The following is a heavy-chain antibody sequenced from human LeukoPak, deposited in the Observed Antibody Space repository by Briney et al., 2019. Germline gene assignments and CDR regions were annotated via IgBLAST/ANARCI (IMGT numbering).Heavy chain of an antibody. D-gene: IGHD3-10*01. CDR2: INHSGST. CDR1: GGSFSGYY. CDR3: ARRVSWFGEHDY. Sequence: SEALSLTCAVYGGSFSGYYRSWIRQPPGKGLEWIGEINHSGSTNYNPSLKSRVTISVDTSKNQFSLKLSSVTAADTAVYYCARRVSWFGEHDYWGQGTLVTVSS. V-gene: IGHV4-34*01. J-gene: IGHJ4*02.